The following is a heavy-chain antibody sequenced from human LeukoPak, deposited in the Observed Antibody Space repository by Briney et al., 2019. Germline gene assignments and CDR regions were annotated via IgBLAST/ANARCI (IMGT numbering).Heavy chain of an antibody. CDR3: ARGRVSMVRGVIILNWFDP. D-gene: IGHD3-10*01. CDR1: GGSFSGYY. Sequence: SETLSLTCAVYGGSFSGYYWSWIRQPPGKGLEWIGEINHSGSTNYNPSLKSRVTISVDTSKNQFSLKLGSVTAADTAVYYCARGRVSMVRGVIILNWFDPWGQGTLVTVSS. J-gene: IGHJ5*02. V-gene: IGHV4-34*01. CDR2: INHSGST.